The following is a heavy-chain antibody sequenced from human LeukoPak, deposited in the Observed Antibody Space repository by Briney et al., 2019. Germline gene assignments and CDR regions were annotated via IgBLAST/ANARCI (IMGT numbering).Heavy chain of an antibody. J-gene: IGHJ4*02. Sequence: SETLSLTCTVSGGSISSYYWSWIRQPPGKGLEWIGYIYYSGSTNYNPSLKSRVTISVDTSKNQFSLKLSSVTAADTAVYYCARNYGGNSPPFDYWGQGTLVTVSS. CDR1: GGSISSYY. CDR2: IYYSGST. CDR3: ARNYGGNSPPFDY. D-gene: IGHD4-23*01. V-gene: IGHV4-59*08.